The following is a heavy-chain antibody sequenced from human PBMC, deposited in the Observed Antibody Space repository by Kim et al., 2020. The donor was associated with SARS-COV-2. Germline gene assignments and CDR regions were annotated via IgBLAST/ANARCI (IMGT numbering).Heavy chain of an antibody. CDR3: ARFMGPDYDNLTGYYMGVHTQNDFRYYYGMDV. V-gene: IGHV3-48*03. CDR2: ISSSGSTI. Sequence: GRSLRLSCAASGFTFSSYEMNWVRQAPGKGLEWVSYISSSGSTIYYADSVKGRFTISRDNAKNSLYLQMNSLRAEDTAVYFCARFMGPDYDNLTGYYMGVHTQNDFRYYYGMDVWGQGTTVTVSS. CDR1: GFTFSSYE. D-gene: IGHD3-9*01. J-gene: IGHJ6*02.